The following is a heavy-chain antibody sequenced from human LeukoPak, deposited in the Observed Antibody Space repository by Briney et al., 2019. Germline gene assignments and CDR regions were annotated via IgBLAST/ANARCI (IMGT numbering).Heavy chain of an antibody. J-gene: IGHJ4*02. CDR3: ARWRWAQSEFIY. D-gene: IGHD5-24*01. CDR2: IKQGGSET. CDR1: GFTFSSYS. Sequence: GGSLRLSGAASGFTFSSYSMNWVRQAPGKGLEWVAHIKQGGSETSYVDSVKGRFTVSRDSAKNSVYLQMNNLRAEDTAVYYCARWRWAQSEFIYWGQGSLVTVSS. V-gene: IGHV3-7*01.